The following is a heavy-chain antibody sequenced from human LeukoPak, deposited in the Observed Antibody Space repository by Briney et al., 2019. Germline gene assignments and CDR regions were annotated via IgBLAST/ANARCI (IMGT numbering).Heavy chain of an antibody. CDR1: GFIFSSYA. V-gene: IGHV3-64*02. Sequence: GGSLRLSCAASGFIFSSYALHWVRQCPGKGLEYVSGISSDGGGTYYADSVKGRFTISRDNSKNTLYLQMGSLRAEDMGVYYCARDLSINVRNTNGYFDYWGQGTLVTVSS. D-gene: IGHD3-10*02. CDR2: ISSDGGGT. CDR3: ARDLSINVRNTNGYFDY. J-gene: IGHJ4*02.